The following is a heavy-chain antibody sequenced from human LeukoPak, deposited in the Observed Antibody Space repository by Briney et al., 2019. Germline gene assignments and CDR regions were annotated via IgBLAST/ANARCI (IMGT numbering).Heavy chain of an antibody. CDR1: GYIFANYW. Sequence: GESLKISCKGSGYIFANYWIGWVRQMPGKGLEWMGAINPGDFNIVYSPSFQGQVTISVDKSISTAYLQWSSLQASDTAMYYCAIKRGYSYANFNYWGQGTLVTVSP. CDR2: INPGDFNI. V-gene: IGHV5-51*01. CDR3: AIKRGYSYANFNY. J-gene: IGHJ4*02. D-gene: IGHD5-18*01.